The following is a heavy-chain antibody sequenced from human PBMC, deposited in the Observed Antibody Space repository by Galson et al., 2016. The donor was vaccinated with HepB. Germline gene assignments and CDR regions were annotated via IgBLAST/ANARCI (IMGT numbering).Heavy chain of an antibody. CDR1: VGSISGYY. CDR2: VSYRGTT. Sequence: ETLSLTCTVSVGSISGYYWSWMRQPPGKGLGCLGHVSYRGTTKCNPSRKRRVTIPLATSQGQFSLRLTSLTDADTAVYYCARGGTDSGTLVGQGDDFYDTWGQGTMVTVSS. J-gene: IGHJ3*02. D-gene: IGHD3-3*01. CDR3: ARGGTDSGTLVGQGDDFYDT. V-gene: IGHV4-59*01.